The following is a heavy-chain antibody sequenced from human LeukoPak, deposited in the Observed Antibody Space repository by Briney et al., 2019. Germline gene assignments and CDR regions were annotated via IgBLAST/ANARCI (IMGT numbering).Heavy chain of an antibody. CDR2: ISGLGDNT. J-gene: IGHJ4*02. Sequence: GGSLRLSCAASGFTFSSYSMNWVRQAPGKGLEWVSGISGLGDNTYYVDSVKGRFTISRDNAKNTQYLQINSLRVEDTAVYYCARSLRSPRYCIDDTCYFDYWGQGTLVTVSS. D-gene: IGHD2-15*01. V-gene: IGHV3-23*01. CDR1: GFTFSSYS. CDR3: ARSLRSPRYCIDDTCYFDY.